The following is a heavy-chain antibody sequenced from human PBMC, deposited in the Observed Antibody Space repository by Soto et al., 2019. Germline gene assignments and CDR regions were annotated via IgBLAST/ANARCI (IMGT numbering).Heavy chain of an antibody. D-gene: IGHD1-26*01. CDR1: GGSISSGGYY. V-gene: IGHV4-61*08. Sequence: SETLSLTCTVSGGSISSGGYYWNWIRQHPGKGLEWIGYIYYSGSTYYNPSLKSRVTISVDTSKNQFSLKLSSVTAADTAVYYCARVFPWRAWDECYFDYWCQGTLVTVSS. J-gene: IGHJ4*02. CDR3: ARVFPWRAWDECYFDY. CDR2: IYYSGST.